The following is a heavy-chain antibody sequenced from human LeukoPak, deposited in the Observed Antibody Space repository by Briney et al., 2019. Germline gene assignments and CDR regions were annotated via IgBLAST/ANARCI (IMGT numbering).Heavy chain of an antibody. V-gene: IGHV3-30*04. D-gene: IGHD2-15*01. CDR1: GFTFSSYV. Sequence: GGSLRLSCAASGFTFSSYVMHWVRQAPGKGLEWVAIISYDGSNEYYADSVKGRFTISRDNSKSTLYLQMNSLRAEGTALYYCARVADCSGGSCYEYYYYYYMDVWGKGTTVTVSS. J-gene: IGHJ6*03. CDR2: ISYDGSNE. CDR3: ARVADCSGGSCYEYYYYYYMDV.